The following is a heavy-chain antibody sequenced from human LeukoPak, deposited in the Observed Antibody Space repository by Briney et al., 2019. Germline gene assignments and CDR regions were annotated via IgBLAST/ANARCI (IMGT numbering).Heavy chain of an antibody. J-gene: IGHJ4*02. CDR3: ARDHPSAHYFDY. CDR1: GGSISIYY. V-gene: IGHV4-59*12. CDR2: VYNSGNT. Sequence: PAETLSLTCTVSGGSISIYYWSWVRQPPGKGLEWMGYVYNSGNTDYNPSLKSRVTISADTSKNQFSLKLTSVTAADTAVYYCARDHPSAHYFDYWGQGTLVTVSS.